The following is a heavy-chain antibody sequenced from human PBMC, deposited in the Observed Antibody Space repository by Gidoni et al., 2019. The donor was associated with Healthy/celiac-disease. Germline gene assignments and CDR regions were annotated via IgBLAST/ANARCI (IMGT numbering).Heavy chain of an antibody. CDR2: ISAYNGNT. J-gene: IGHJ6*03. CDR1: GYTFTSYG. D-gene: IGHD1-26*01. Sequence: QVQLVQSGAEVKKPGASVKVSCKASGYTFTSYGISWMRQAPGQGLEWMGWISAYNGNTNYAQKLQGRVTMTTDTSTSTAYMELRSLRSDDTAVYYCAREQVSGSYLPLSYYYYMDVWGKGTTVTVSS. CDR3: AREQVSGSYLPLSYYYYMDV. V-gene: IGHV1-18*01.